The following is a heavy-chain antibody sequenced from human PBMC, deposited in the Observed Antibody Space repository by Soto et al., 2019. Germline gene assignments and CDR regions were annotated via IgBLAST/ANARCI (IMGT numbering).Heavy chain of an antibody. J-gene: IGHJ4*02. CDR1: GGSISSGGYY. CDR2: IYYSGST. D-gene: IGHD2-15*01. CDR3: ARYCSGGSCKGEMATILYYFDY. V-gene: IGHV4-31*03. Sequence: PSETLSLTCTVSGGSISSGGYYWSWIRQHPGKGLEWIGYIYYSGSTYYNPSLKSRVTISVDTSKNQFSLKLSSVTAADTAVYYCARYCSGGSCKGEMATILYYFDYWGQGTLVTVSS.